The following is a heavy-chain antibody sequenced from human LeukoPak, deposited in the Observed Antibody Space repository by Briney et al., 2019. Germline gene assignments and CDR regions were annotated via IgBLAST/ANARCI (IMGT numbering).Heavy chain of an antibody. Sequence: GGSLRLSCAASGFAFSDFSMNWVRQAPGKGLEWVANTRGSGSGMGSGNYYAVSVKGRFTISRDDAKNSLYLQMKSLRAEDTAFYYCARDDNWGFVYWGQGALVTVSS. CDR1: GFAFSDFS. CDR2: TRGSGSGMGSGN. V-gene: IGHV3-21*05. J-gene: IGHJ4*02. CDR3: ARDDNWGFVY. D-gene: IGHD7-27*01.